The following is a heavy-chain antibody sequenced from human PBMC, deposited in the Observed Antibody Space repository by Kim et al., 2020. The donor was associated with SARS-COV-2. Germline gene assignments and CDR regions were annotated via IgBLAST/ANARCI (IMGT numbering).Heavy chain of an antibody. V-gene: IGHV4-34*01. CDR2: SGRT. Sequence: SGRTNYNPSLKGRVTISVDTSKNQFSLKLSSVTAADTAVYYCARGPLVDPWGQGTLVTVSS. CDR3: ARGPLVDP. D-gene: IGHD3-16*01. J-gene: IGHJ5*02.